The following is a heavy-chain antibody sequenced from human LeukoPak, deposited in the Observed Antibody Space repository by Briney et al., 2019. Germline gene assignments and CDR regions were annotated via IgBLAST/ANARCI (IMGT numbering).Heavy chain of an antibody. CDR3: ARELPDYSNYLNAFNI. D-gene: IGHD4-11*01. J-gene: IGHJ3*02. CDR1: GFTFSSYA. V-gene: IGHV3-30*04. CDR2: ISYDGSNK. Sequence: TGRSLRLSCAASGFTFSSYAMHWVRQAPGKGLEWVAVISYDGSNKYYADSVKGRFTISRDNSKNTLYLQMNSLRAEDTAVYYCARELPDYSNYLNAFNIWGQGTMVTVSS.